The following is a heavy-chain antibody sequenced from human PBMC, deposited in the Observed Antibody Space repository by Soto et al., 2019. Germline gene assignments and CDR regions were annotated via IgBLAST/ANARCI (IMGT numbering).Heavy chain of an antibody. CDR2: IYYSGST. V-gene: IGHV4-39*01. CDR1: GGSISSSSYY. J-gene: IGHJ3*02. CDR3: ASQIVVVPAAILSRKGAFDI. D-gene: IGHD2-2*01. Sequence: SETLSLTCTVSGGSISSSSYYWGWIRQPPGKGLEWIGSIYYSGSTYYNPSLKSRVTISVDTSKNQFSLKLSSVTAADTAVYYCASQIVVVPAAILSRKGAFDIWGQGTMVTVSS.